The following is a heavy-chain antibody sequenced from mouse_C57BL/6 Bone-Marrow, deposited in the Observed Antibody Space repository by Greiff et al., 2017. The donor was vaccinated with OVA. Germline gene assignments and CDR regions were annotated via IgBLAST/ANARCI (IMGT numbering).Heavy chain of an antibody. V-gene: IGHV6-6*01. Sequence: EVKLMESGGGLVQPGGSMKLSCAASGFTFSDAWMDWVRQSPEKGLEWVAEIRNKANNHATYYAESVKGRFTISRDDSKSSVYLQMNSLRAEDTGIYYCTRGYSNFYWYVDVWGTGTTVTVSS. CDR3: TRGYSNFYWYVDV. J-gene: IGHJ1*03. D-gene: IGHD2-5*01. CDR1: GFTFSDAW. CDR2: IRNKANNHAT.